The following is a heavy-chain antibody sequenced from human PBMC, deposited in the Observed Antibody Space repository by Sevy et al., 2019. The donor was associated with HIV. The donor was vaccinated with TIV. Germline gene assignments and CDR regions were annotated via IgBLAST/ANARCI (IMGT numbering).Heavy chain of an antibody. D-gene: IGHD5-12*01. V-gene: IGHV3-74*01. CDR1: GFTFSSYW. Sequence: GGSLRLSCAASGFTFSSYWMHWVRQAPGKGLVWVSLINSDGSSTSYADSVKGRFTISRDNAKNTLYLQMNSLRAEDTAVYYCARGGYSGYRVDYWGQGTLVTVSS. CDR2: INSDGSST. CDR3: ARGGYSGYRVDY. J-gene: IGHJ4*02.